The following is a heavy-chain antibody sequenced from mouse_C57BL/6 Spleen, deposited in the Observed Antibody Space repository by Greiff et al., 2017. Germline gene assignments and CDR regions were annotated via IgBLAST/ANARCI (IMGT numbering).Heavy chain of an antibody. CDR2: IWSGGST. J-gene: IGHJ3*01. CDR1: GFSLTSYG. Sequence: QVQLQQSGPGLVQPSQSLSITCTASGFSLTSYGVHWVRQSPGKGLEWLGVIWSGGSTDYNAAFISRLSISKDNSKSQVFFKMNSLQADDTAIYYCASSNYEDLLAYWGQGTLVTVSA. CDR3: ASSNYEDLLAY. D-gene: IGHD2-5*01. V-gene: IGHV2-2*01.